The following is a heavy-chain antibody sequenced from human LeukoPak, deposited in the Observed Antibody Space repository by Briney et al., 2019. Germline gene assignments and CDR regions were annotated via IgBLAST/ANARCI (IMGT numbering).Heavy chain of an antibody. D-gene: IGHD3-10*01. J-gene: IGHJ4*02. CDR1: GFTFSSYG. Sequence: GGSLRLSCAASGFTFSSYGMSWVRQAPGKGLEWVSAISGSGGSTYYADSVKGRFTISRDNSKNTLYLQMNSLRAEDTAVYYCAKDGVTMVRGVRHFDYWGQGTLVTVSS. V-gene: IGHV3-23*01. CDR3: AKDGVTMVRGVRHFDY. CDR2: ISGSGGST.